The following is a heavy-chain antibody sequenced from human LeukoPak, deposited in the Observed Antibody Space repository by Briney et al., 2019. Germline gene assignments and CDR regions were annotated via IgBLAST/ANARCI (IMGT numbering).Heavy chain of an antibody. CDR3: ARGPDLQQQLTDFDY. CDR2: INPNSGGT. V-gene: IGHV1-2*02. CDR1: GYTFTAYY. Sequence: ASVKVSCKASGYTFTAYYIHWVRQAPGQGLEWMGWINPNSGGTDYAQKFQDRVTMTRDTSISTAYMELSRLRSDDTAVYYCARGPDLQQQLTDFDYWGQGTLVTVSS. D-gene: IGHD6-13*01. J-gene: IGHJ4*02.